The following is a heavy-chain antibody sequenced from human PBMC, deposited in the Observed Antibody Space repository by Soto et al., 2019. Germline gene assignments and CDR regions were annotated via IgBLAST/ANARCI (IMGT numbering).Heavy chain of an antibody. J-gene: IGHJ6*02. CDR3: AVVPAAMGYYYYYGMDV. Sequence: ASVKVSCKVSGGTFSSYAISWVRQAPGQGLEWMGGIIPIFGTANYAQKFQGRVTITADESTSTAYMELSSLRSEDTAVYYCAVVPAAMGYYYYYGMDVWGQGTTVTVSS. CDR2: IIPIFGTA. CDR1: GGTFSSYA. V-gene: IGHV1-69*13. D-gene: IGHD2-2*01.